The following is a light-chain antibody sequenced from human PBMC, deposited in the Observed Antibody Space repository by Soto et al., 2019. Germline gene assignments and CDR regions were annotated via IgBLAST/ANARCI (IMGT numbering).Light chain of an antibody. CDR2: WAS. J-gene: IGKJ2*01. V-gene: IGKV4-1*01. CDR1: QSVLHSSNNKNY. CDR3: HQYYSVPQT. Sequence: DIVMTQSPDSLAVSLDERATINCKSSQSVLHSSNNKNYLAWYQQKPGQPPRLLIYWASTRESGVPDRFSGSGSATDFTLTISRLQAEDVAVYYCHQYYSVPQTFGQGTNLDIK.